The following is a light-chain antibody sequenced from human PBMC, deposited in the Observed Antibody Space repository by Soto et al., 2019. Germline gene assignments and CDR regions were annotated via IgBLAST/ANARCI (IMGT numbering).Light chain of an antibody. J-gene: IGKJ1*01. CDR2: AAS. CDR3: QHDGSSVTWT. V-gene: IGKV3-20*01. CDR1: QSVTSKH. Sequence: VLTQSPGSVSLSPGERATLSCRASQSVTSKHLAWYQQKPGQAPRLLIYAASSRAAGIPDRFSGSGSGTVFTLSISRLETEDFEVYYCQHDGSSVTWTFGQGTKVEVK.